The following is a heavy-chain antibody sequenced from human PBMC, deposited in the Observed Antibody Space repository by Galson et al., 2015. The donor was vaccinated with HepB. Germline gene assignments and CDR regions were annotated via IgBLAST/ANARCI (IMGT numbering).Heavy chain of an antibody. CDR1: GFTFSSYW. CDR3: ARKGIDSSGYYYRSYWYFDL. V-gene: IGHV3-7*03. Sequence: SLRLSCAASGFTFSSYWMSWVRQAPGKGLEWVANIKQDGSEKYYVDSVKGRFTISRDNAKNSLYLQMNSLRAEDTAVYYCARKGIDSSGYYYRSYWYFDLWGRGTLVTVSS. J-gene: IGHJ2*01. D-gene: IGHD3-22*01. CDR2: IKQDGSEK.